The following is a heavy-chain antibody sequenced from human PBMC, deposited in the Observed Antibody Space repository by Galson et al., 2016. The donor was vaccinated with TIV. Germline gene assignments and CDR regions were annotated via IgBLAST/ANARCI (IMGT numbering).Heavy chain of an antibody. CDR3: ARDKNDYGVDAFDI. CDR2: IYFSGTT. V-gene: IGHV4-31*03. D-gene: IGHD4-17*01. J-gene: IGHJ3*02. Sequence: LSLTCTVSGGFINSGGYYWSWLRQHPGKGLEWIGYIYFSGTTQYNPSLKSRVTISVDTSKTQFSLNLSSVTAADTAVYYCARDKNDYGVDAFDIWGQGTMVIVSS. CDR1: GGFINSGGYY.